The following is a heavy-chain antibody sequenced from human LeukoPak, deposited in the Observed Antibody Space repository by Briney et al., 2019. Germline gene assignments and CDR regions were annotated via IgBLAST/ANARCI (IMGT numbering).Heavy chain of an antibody. CDR1: GFTFSWFW. CDR3: ARHGYCTNGVCYHFDY. J-gene: IGHJ4*02. Sequence: GGSLRLSCAASGFTFSWFWMSWVRQAPGKGLEWVANINQDGSEKYYVDSVKGRFTISRDNAKNSLYLQMNSLRDEDTAVYHCARHGYCTNGVCYHFDYWGQGTLATVSS. V-gene: IGHV3-7*01. D-gene: IGHD2-8*01. CDR2: INQDGSEK.